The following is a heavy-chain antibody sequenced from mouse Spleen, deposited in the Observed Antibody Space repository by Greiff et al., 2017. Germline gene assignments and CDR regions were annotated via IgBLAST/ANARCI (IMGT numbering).Heavy chain of an antibody. CDR2: IHPNSGST. CDR1: GYTFTSYW. Sequence: QVQLQQPGAELVKPGASVKLSCKASGYTFTSYWMHWVKQRPGQGLEWIGMIHPNSGSTNYNEKFKSKATLTVDKSSSTAYMQLSSLTSEDSAVYYCARGYGKEYAMDYWGQGTSVTVSS. CDR3: ARGYGKEYAMDY. J-gene: IGHJ4*01. D-gene: IGHD2-10*02. V-gene: IGHV1-64*01.